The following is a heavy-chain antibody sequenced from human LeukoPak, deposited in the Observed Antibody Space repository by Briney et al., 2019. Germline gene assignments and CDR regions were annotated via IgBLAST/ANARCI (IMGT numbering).Heavy chain of an antibody. V-gene: IGHV3-23*01. Sequence: GGSLRLSCAASGFTFSSYAMSWVRQAPGKGLEWVSAISGSGGSTYYADSVKGRFTISRDNSKNTLYLQMNSLRAEDTAVYYCAKDPGSGYEMGYFDYWGQGTLVTVSS. CDR1: GFTFSSYA. J-gene: IGHJ4*02. D-gene: IGHD5-12*01. CDR3: AKDPGSGYEMGYFDY. CDR2: ISGSGGST.